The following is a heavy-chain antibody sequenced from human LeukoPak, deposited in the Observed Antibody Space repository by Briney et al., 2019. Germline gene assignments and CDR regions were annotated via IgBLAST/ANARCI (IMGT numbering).Heavy chain of an antibody. Sequence: GGSLRLSCAASGFTFSSYSMNWVRQAPGKGLEWVSYISSSSSTIYYADSVKGRFTISRDNAKNSLYLQMNSLRAEDTAVYYCARGPYDFWSGPRGDNWFDPWGQGTLVTVSS. CDR2: ISSSSSTI. J-gene: IGHJ5*02. V-gene: IGHV3-48*01. D-gene: IGHD3-3*01. CDR3: ARGPYDFWSGPRGDNWFDP. CDR1: GFTFSSYS.